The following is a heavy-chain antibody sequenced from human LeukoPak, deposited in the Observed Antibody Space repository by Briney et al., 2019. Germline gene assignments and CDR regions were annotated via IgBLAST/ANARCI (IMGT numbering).Heavy chain of an antibody. V-gene: IGHV3-74*01. D-gene: IGHD5-24*01. J-gene: IGHJ3*02. Sequence: GGPQTLSCAVSGSTLRLCWVHCVPDATGGGLVWVSRISCDGSSTNYAASVKGRFTISRENAKSTLNLKMNSLRAEDTAVYYCAVVTISDARNALEIWGQGTMVTACS. CDR3: AVVTISDARNALEI. CDR2: ISCDGSST. CDR1: GSTLRLCW.